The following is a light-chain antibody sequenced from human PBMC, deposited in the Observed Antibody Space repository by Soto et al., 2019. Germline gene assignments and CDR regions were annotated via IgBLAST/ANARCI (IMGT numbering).Light chain of an antibody. CDR1: QSISNW. V-gene: IGKV1-5*01. CDR2: DAS. J-gene: IGKJ3*01. Sequence: DIQMTQSPSTLYASVGDRVTITCRASQSISNWLAWYQQKPGKAPKFLIYDASSLESGDPSRFSGSGSGTEFTLTITSLQPDDFATDSTQQHNNYLSSGTGTKVDTK. CDR3: QQHNNYLS.